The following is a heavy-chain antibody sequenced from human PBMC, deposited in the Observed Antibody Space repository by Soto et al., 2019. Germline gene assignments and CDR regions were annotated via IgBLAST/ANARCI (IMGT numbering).Heavy chain of an antibody. D-gene: IGHD3-22*01. V-gene: IGHV1-18*01. Sequence: ASVKVSCKASGYTFTSYGISWVRQAPGQGLEWMGWISAYNGNTNYAQKLQGRVTMTTDTSTSTACMELRSLRSDDTAVYYCARVGVDYYDSSGSGNWFDPWGQGTLVTVSS. CDR1: GYTFTSYG. J-gene: IGHJ5*02. CDR2: ISAYNGNT. CDR3: ARVGVDYYDSSGSGNWFDP.